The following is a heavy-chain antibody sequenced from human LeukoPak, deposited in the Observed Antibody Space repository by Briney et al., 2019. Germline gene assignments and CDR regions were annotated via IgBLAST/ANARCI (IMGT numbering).Heavy chain of an antibody. Sequence: GRSLRLSCAASGFTFSSYGMHWVRQAPGKGLEWVAVISYDGSNKYYADSVKGRFTISRDNSKNTLYLQMNSLRAEDTAVYYCAKIDTAMVKGPSYYYGMDVWGQGTTVTVS. V-gene: IGHV3-30*18. J-gene: IGHJ6*02. CDR3: AKIDTAMVKGPSYYYGMDV. CDR2: ISYDGSNK. CDR1: GFTFSSYG. D-gene: IGHD5-18*01.